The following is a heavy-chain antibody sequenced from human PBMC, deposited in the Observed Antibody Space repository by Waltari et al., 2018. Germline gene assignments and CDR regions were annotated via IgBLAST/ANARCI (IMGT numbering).Heavy chain of an antibody. J-gene: IGHJ4*02. D-gene: IGHD3-10*01. Sequence: QVQLVQSGSELKKPGASVKVSCKASGYTFTSHAMNWGRQAPGQGLEWMGWINTKTGNATYVQVLAGRFVFSLDTSVSTAYLQISSLKAEDTAVVYCARAGSAYNSDYGGQGILVAVAS. CDR3: ARAGSAYNSDY. CDR2: INTKTGNA. V-gene: IGHV7-4-1*02. CDR1: GYTFTSHA.